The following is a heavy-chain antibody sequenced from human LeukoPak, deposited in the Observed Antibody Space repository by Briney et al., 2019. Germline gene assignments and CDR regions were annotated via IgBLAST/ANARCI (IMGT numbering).Heavy chain of an antibody. D-gene: IGHD6-19*01. Sequence: PGGSLRLSCAASGFPFTSHWLSWFRQSPGRGLEWVAHINSDGSEKNYVDSVKGRFTISRDNARDSQFLQMNSLRAEDTAVYYCASGGGWVFFNWGQGTLVTVSS. J-gene: IGHJ4*02. CDR1: GFPFTSHW. V-gene: IGHV3-7*01. CDR3: ASGGGWVFFN. CDR2: INSDGSEK.